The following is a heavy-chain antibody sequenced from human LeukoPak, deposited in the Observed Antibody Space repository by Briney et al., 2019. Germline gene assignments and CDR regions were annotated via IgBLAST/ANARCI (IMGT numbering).Heavy chain of an antibody. CDR2: TTPSGST. CDR3: TRDGRRGTFGDASDL. V-gene: IGHV4-61*02. D-gene: IGHD1-26*01. Sequence: SGTLSLTCTVAGGSITSGNYFWSWIRQPAGKGLEWIGRTTPSGSTNYNPSLKSRVTISVDTSNNQFSLRLSSETAADTAVYYCTRDGRRGTFGDASDLWGRGTIITVSS. J-gene: IGHJ3*01. CDR1: GGSITSGNYF.